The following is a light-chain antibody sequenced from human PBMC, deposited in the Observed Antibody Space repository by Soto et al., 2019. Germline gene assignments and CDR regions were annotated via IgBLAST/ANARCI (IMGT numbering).Light chain of an antibody. J-gene: IGLJ1*01. CDR1: SSDVGGYNF. CDR3: SSYTSISTYV. Sequence: QSVLTQPASVTGSPGQSITISCTGTSSDVGGYNFVSWYQQHPDKATKHMIYDVTNRSSGVSNRFSGSKSGNTASLTISGLQAEDEADYYCSSYTSISTYVFGTGTKVTVL. V-gene: IGLV2-14*01. CDR2: DVT.